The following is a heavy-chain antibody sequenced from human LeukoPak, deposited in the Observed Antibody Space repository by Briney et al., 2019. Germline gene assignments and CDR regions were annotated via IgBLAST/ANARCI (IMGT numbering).Heavy chain of an antibody. J-gene: IGHJ6*02. CDR1: GYTFTIYY. Sequence: ASVKVSCKASGYTFTIYYMHWVRQAPGQGLEWMGIINPSGGSTSYAQKFQGRVTMTRDTSTSTVYMELSSLRSEDTAVYYCARDYPVVPAAVVGLSYGMDVWGQGTTVTVSS. V-gene: IGHV1-46*01. D-gene: IGHD2-2*01. CDR3: ARDYPVVPAAVVGLSYGMDV. CDR2: INPSGGST.